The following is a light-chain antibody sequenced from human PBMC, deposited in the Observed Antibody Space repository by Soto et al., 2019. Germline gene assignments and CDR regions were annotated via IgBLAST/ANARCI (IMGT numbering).Light chain of an antibody. CDR2: DVS. Sequence: QSALTQPASVSGSPGQSITISCTGTSSDVSGYNYVSWYQHHPGKAPKLMIYDVSNRPSGVSNRFSGSKSGNTASLTISGLQPEDEADYYCSSYTTSNTRQIVFGTGTKVTVL. CDR3: SSYTTSNTRQIV. V-gene: IGLV2-14*03. CDR1: SSDVSGYNY. J-gene: IGLJ1*01.